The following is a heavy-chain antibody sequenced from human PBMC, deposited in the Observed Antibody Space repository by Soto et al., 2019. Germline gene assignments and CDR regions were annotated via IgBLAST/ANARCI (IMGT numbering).Heavy chain of an antibody. Sequence: GGSLRLSCAASGFTFSSYAMSWVRQAPGKGLEWVSAISGSGGSTYYADSVKGRFTISRDNSKNTLYLQMNSLRAEDTAVYYCAREYYDFWSGYIRSYYYYGMDVWGQGTTVTVSS. CDR1: GFTFSSYA. CDR3: AREYYDFWSGYIRSYYYYGMDV. D-gene: IGHD3-3*01. V-gene: IGHV3-23*01. CDR2: ISGSGGST. J-gene: IGHJ6*02.